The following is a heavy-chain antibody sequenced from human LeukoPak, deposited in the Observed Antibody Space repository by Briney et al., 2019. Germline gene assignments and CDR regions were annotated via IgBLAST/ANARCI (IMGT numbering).Heavy chain of an antibody. CDR2: INSDGSST. J-gene: IGHJ3*02. Sequence: GGSLRLSCAASGFTFSSYWMHWVRQAPGKGLVWVSRINSDGSSTSYADSVKGRFTISRDNAKNTLYLQMNSLRAEDTAVYYCASTSLYYYDSSGYDAFDIWGQGTMVTVSS. V-gene: IGHV3-74*01. D-gene: IGHD3-22*01. CDR3: ASTSLYYYDSSGYDAFDI. CDR1: GFTFSSYW.